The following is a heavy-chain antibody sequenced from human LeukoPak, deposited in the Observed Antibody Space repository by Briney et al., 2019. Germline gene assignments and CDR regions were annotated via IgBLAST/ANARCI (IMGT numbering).Heavy chain of an antibody. D-gene: IGHD3-16*01. CDR3: ASEHLRYAYYFDY. Sequence: GGSLRLSCAASGFTFSSYSMNWVRQAPGKGLEWVSYISSSSSTIYYADSVKGRFTISRDNAKNSLYLQMNSLRAEDTAVYYCASEHLRYAYYFDYWGQGTLVTVSS. V-gene: IGHV3-48*04. CDR1: GFTFSSYS. J-gene: IGHJ4*02. CDR2: ISSSSSTI.